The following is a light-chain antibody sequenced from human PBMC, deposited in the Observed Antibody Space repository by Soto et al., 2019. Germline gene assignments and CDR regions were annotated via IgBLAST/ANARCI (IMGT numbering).Light chain of an antibody. Sequence: IVLTQSPGTLSLSPGERATLSCKASQSVSSSYLAWYQQQPGQAPRLLSYGASSRATGIPDRFSGSGSGTDFTLTISRLEPEDFAVYYCQQYGSSRGTFGQGTKVDIK. V-gene: IGKV3-20*01. J-gene: IGKJ1*01. CDR2: GAS. CDR3: QQYGSSRGT. CDR1: QSVSSSY.